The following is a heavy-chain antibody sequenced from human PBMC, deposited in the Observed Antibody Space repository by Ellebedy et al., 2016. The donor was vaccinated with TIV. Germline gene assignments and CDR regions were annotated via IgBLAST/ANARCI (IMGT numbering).Heavy chain of an antibody. CDR2: IVSNGDST. V-gene: IGHV3-64D*06. Sequence: GESLKISCAASGFTFSKAWMNWVRQAPGKGLEYISAIVSNGDSTYYANSVKGRFIISRDNSKNTLYLQMSSLRLEDTAVYYCVKAWGDWGQGTLVTVSS. J-gene: IGHJ4*02. CDR1: GFTFSKAW. CDR3: VKAWGD. D-gene: IGHD3-16*01.